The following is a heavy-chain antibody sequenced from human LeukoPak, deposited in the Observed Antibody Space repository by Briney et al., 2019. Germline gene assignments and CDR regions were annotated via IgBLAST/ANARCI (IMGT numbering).Heavy chain of an antibody. CDR1: GFSFSSYA. CDR2: ITSSGANT. Sequence: PGGSLRLSCAASGFSFSSYAMHWVRQAPGKGLEHVSAITSSGANTYYANSVKVRFTISRDNSKNTLYLQMGSLRAEDMAVYYCARSTFTVTTPADFDYWGQGTLVTVSS. J-gene: IGHJ4*02. CDR3: ARSTFTVTTPADFDY. D-gene: IGHD4-17*01. V-gene: IGHV3-64*01.